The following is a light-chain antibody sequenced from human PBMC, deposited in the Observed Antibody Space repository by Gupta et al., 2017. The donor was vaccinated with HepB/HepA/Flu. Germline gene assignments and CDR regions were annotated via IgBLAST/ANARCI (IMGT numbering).Light chain of an antibody. J-gene: IGLJ3*02. CDR2: EDN. Sequence: NFMLTQPHSVSESPGKTVTISCTGRSGSLASNYVQWYQQRPGSAPTTVIYEDNQRPSAVPDRFSGSIDSSSNSASRTISGLKTEDEADYYCQSYDSSNRGVFGGGTKLTVL. CDR3: QSYDSSNRGV. CDR1: SGSLASNY. V-gene: IGLV6-57*02.